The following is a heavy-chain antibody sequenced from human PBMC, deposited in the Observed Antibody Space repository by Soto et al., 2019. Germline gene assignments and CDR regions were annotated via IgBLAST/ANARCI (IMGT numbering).Heavy chain of an antibody. V-gene: IGHV4-39*07. Sequence: PSETLSLTCTVSGGSISSSSYYWGWIRQPPGKGLEWIGSIFYSGSTNYNPSLKSRVTISVDTSKNQFSLKLSSVTAADTAVYYCARGGNYDILTGYPYFGMDVWGQGTTVTVSS. CDR3: ARGGNYDILTGYPYFGMDV. J-gene: IGHJ6*02. D-gene: IGHD3-9*01. CDR2: IFYSGST. CDR1: GGSISSSSYY.